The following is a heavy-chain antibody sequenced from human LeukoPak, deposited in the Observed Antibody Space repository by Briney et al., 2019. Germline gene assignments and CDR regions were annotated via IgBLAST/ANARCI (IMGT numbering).Heavy chain of an antibody. CDR2: INAGNGNT. J-gene: IGHJ3*02. Sequence: ASVKVSCKASGYTFTSYAMHWVRQAPGQRLEWMGWINAGNGNTKYSQKFQGRVTMTEDTSTDTAYMELSSLRSEDTAVYYCATGSLVAGQADAFDIWGQGTMVTVSS. CDR3: ATGSLVAGQADAFDI. V-gene: IGHV1-3*01. CDR1: GYTFTSYA. D-gene: IGHD6-19*01.